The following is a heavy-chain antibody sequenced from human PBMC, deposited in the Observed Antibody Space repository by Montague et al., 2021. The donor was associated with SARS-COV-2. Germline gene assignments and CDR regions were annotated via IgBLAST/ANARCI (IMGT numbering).Heavy chain of an antibody. CDR3: SRVRYYGSGTSLGMDV. CDR1: GGSISNYY. D-gene: IGHD3-10*01. V-gene: IGHV4-59*12. Sequence: SETLSLTCTVSGGSISNYYWCWIRQPPGKGLEWIGYIYYSGSTNYNPSLKSRVTISVDTSKNQFSLKLSSVTAAATAVDYCSRVRYYGSGTSLGMDVWGQGTMVTVSS. J-gene: IGHJ6*02. CDR2: IYYSGST.